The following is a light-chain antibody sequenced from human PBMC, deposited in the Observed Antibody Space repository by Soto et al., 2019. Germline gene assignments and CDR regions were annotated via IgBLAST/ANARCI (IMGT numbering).Light chain of an antibody. Sequence: DIQMTQSPSTLSASVGDRVTITCRASQSISSWLAWYQQKPGKAPKLLIYDASSLGSGVPSRFSGSGSGTEFTLTISSLQPDDFATYYCQQYNSYSTFGQGTKGDIK. J-gene: IGKJ1*01. V-gene: IGKV1-5*01. CDR1: QSISSW. CDR3: QQYNSYST. CDR2: DAS.